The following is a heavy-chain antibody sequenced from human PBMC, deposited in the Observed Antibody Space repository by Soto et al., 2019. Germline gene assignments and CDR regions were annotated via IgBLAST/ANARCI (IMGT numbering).Heavy chain of an antibody. CDR2: INPNSGGT. CDR3: ARDARGDEAPMDY. CDR1: GYTFTGYY. V-gene: IGHV1-2*04. Sequence: QVQLVQSGAEVKKPGASVKVSGKASGYTFTGYYMHWVRQAPGQGLEWMGWINPNSGGTNYAQKFQGWVTMTRDTSISTAYMELSRLRSHDTAVYYCARDARGDEAPMDYWGQGTLVTVSS. J-gene: IGHJ4*02. D-gene: IGHD3-10*01.